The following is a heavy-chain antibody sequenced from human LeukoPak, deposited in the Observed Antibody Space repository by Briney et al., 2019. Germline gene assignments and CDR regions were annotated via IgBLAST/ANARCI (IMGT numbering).Heavy chain of an antibody. Sequence: ASVKVSCKVSGYTFTDYYMHWVQQAPGKGLEWMGLVDPEDGETIYAEKFQGRVTITADTSTDTAYMELSSLRSEDTAVYYGATGRIAVAGTSWFDPWGQGTLVTVSS. CDR1: GYTFTDYY. D-gene: IGHD6-19*01. V-gene: IGHV1-69-2*01. J-gene: IGHJ5*02. CDR3: ATGRIAVAGTSWFDP. CDR2: VDPEDGET.